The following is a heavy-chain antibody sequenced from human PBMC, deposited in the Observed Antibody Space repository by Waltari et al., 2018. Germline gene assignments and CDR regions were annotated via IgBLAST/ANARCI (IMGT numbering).Heavy chain of an antibody. CDR3: ARDRGRGLYLDS. V-gene: IGHV4-4*02. D-gene: IGHD2-15*01. CDR2: IHGSGRT. CDR1: GDSMNSNDW. J-gene: IGHJ4*02. Sequence: QLQLQQSGPGLVKPSESLSLTCAVSGDSMNSNDWWNWVRQPPGKGLEWIGQIHGSGRTNYNPSLESRVTGSIDTSNNQFSLKMSYATAADTAVYYCARDRGRGLYLDSWGQGTLVTVSP.